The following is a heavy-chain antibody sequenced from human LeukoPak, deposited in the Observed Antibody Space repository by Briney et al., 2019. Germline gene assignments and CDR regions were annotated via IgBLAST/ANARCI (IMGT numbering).Heavy chain of an antibody. D-gene: IGHD6-19*01. J-gene: IGHJ4*02. Sequence: GSLRLSCAASGFTLSSYAMHWVRQAPGKGLEWVAIISYDGSNKYYADSVKGRFTISRDNSKNTLYLQMNSLRAEDAAMYYCARVAVAGIPEYYFDYWGQGTLVTVSS. CDR1: GFTLSSYA. CDR2: ISYDGSNK. CDR3: ARVAVAGIPEYYFDY. V-gene: IGHV3-30*04.